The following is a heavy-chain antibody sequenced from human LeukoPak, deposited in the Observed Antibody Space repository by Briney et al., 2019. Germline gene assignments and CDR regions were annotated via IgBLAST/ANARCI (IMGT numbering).Heavy chain of an antibody. Sequence: RASVKASCKASGGTFSSYAISWVRQAPGQGLEWMGRIIPILGIANYAQKFQGRVTITADKSTSTAYMELSSLRSEDTAVYYCAKESRNNSGYYRDYWGQGTLVTVSS. CDR2: IIPILGIA. J-gene: IGHJ4*02. V-gene: IGHV1-69*04. D-gene: IGHD6-19*01. CDR3: AKESRNNSGYYRDY. CDR1: GGTFSSYA.